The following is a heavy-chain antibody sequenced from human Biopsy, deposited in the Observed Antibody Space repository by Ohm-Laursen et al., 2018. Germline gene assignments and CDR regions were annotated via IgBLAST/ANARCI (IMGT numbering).Heavy chain of an antibody. CDR1: DGSINSNDYY. CDR3: ARPLRGGEYEGFDL. Sequence: SDTLSLTCIVSDGSINSNDYYWGWIRQAPGKGLEWLGSGHYSGAPYYNPPRTSRATISVDPAKNQFFLKLRSATAADTAVYYCARPLRGGEYEGFDLWGPGTMVSVSP. CDR2: GHYSGAP. V-gene: IGHV4-39*01. D-gene: IGHD4-17*01. J-gene: IGHJ3*01.